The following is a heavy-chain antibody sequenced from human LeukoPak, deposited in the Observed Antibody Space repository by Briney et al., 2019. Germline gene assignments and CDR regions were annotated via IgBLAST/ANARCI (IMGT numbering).Heavy chain of an antibody. D-gene: IGHD6-19*01. CDR1: GYTFTGYY. Sequence: ASVKVSCKPSGYTFTGYYLHWVRQAPGQGLEWMGWISPNTGATMYAQKFPGRVTLTRDTSIDTGYMELNSLRSDDTAVYYCARDRVGSGWPRPYYFEFWGQGTLVSVSS. CDR3: ARDRVGSGWPRPYYFEF. J-gene: IGHJ4*02. CDR2: ISPNTGAT. V-gene: IGHV1-2*02.